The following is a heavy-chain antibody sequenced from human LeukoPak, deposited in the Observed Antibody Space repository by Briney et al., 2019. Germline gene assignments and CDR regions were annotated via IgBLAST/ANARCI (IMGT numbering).Heavy chain of an antibody. V-gene: IGHV3-21*01. CDR3: ARLLGHAFDI. CDR1: GFTFSSYT. CDR2: ISGSSSYR. J-gene: IGHJ3*02. Sequence: TGGSPRLSCAASGFTFSSYTMNWVRQAPGKGLEWVSSISGSSSYRYYADSLKGRFTISRDNAKNSLFLQMNSLRPEDTAVYFCARLLGHAFDIWGRGTMVSVSS.